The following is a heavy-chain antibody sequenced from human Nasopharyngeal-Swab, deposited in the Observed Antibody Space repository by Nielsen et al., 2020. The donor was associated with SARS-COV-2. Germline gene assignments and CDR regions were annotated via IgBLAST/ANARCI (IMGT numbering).Heavy chain of an antibody. Sequence: SETLSLTCTVSGGSISNYYWSWIRQPPGKRLEWIGYIYNSGRTTDYNPSLKSRVTISVDTSKNQFSLKLSSVTAADTAVYYCARGYDFWSGYYSAYFDYWGQGTLVTVSS. V-gene: IGHV4-59*01. CDR3: ARGYDFWSGYYSAYFDY. CDR2: IYNSGRT. CDR1: GGSISNYY. J-gene: IGHJ4*02. D-gene: IGHD3-3*01.